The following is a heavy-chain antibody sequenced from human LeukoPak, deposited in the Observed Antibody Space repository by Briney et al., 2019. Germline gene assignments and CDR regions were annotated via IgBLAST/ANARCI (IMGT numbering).Heavy chain of an antibody. CDR3: ARDGQSYYGSGSSSY. Sequence: ASVKVSCKASGYTFTGYYMHWVRQAPGQGLEWMGWINPNSGGTNYVQKFQGRVTMTRDTSISTAYMELSRLRSDDTAVYYWARDGQSYYGSGSSSYWGQGTLVTVSS. CDR2: INPNSGGT. CDR1: GYTFTGYY. D-gene: IGHD3-10*01. V-gene: IGHV1-2*02. J-gene: IGHJ4*02.